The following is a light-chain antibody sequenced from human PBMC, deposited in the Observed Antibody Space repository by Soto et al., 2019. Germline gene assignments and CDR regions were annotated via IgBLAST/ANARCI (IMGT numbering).Light chain of an antibody. CDR3: QQLNSYPIT. CDR2: AAF. Sequence: DIQMTQSPSTLSGSVGDRVTITCRASQTISSWLAWYQQKPGKAPKLLIYAAFILQSGVPSRFSGSGSGTDFTLTISSLQPEDFATYYCQQLNSYPITFGQGTRLEIK. V-gene: IGKV1-5*01. J-gene: IGKJ5*01. CDR1: QTISSW.